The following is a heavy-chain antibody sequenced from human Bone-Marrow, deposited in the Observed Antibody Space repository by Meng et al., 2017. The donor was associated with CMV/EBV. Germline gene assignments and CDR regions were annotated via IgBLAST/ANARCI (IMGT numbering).Heavy chain of an antibody. CDR1: GYTFTYRY. CDR2: ITPFNGNT. D-gene: IGHD5-24*01. CDR3: ASRGNGGRDVDY. J-gene: IGHJ4*02. V-gene: IGHV1-45*02. Sequence: SVKVSCKDSGYTFTYRYLHWVRQAPGQALEWMGGITPFNGNTNYAQKFQDRVTITSDRSMSTAYMELSSMRSEDTAKYYCASRGNGGRDVDYWGQGTLVTVSS.